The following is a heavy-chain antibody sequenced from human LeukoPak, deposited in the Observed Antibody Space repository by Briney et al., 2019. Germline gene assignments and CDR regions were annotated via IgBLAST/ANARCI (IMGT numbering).Heavy chain of an antibody. CDR2: IYYSGST. V-gene: IGHV4-39*01. Sequence: PSETLSLTCTVSGGSISSSSYYWGWIRQPPGKGLEWIGSIYYSGSTYYNPSLKSRVTISVDTSKNQFSLKLSSVTAADTAVYYCARRPYDFWSGYPFDYWGQGTLVTVSS. D-gene: IGHD3-3*01. CDR3: ARRPYDFWSGYPFDY. J-gene: IGHJ4*02. CDR1: GGSISSSSYY.